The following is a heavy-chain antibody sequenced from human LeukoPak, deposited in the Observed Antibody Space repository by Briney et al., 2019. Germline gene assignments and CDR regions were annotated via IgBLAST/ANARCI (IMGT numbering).Heavy chain of an antibody. V-gene: IGHV4-38-2*02. Sequence: PSETLSLTCTVSDYSISSSYYWGWIRQPPGKGLEWFGIIYHSGSTYYNPSLKSRVTISVDTSKNQFSLKLSSVTAADTAVYYCARPLRVTMIRGAAFRASSDFDPWGQGTLVTVSS. CDR2: IYHSGST. CDR3: ARPLRVTMIRGAAFRASSDFDP. J-gene: IGHJ5*02. CDR1: DYSISSSYY. D-gene: IGHD3-10*01.